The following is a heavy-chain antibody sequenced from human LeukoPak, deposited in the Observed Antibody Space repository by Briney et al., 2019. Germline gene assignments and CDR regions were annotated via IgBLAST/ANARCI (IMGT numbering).Heavy chain of an antibody. V-gene: IGHV4-34*01. Sequence: PSETLSLTCAVYGGSFSGYYWSWIRQPPGKGLEWIGEINDSGSTNYNPSLKSRVTISVDTSKKQFSLKLSSVTAADTAVYYCARYGRTMIVVARRGWFDPWGQGTLVTVSS. CDR3: ARYGRTMIVVARRGWFDP. CDR2: INDSGST. J-gene: IGHJ5*02. D-gene: IGHD3-22*01. CDR1: GGSFSGYY.